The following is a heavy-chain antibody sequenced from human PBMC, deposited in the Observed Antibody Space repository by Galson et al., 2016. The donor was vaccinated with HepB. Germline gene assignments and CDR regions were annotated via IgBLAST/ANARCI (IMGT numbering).Heavy chain of an antibody. J-gene: IGHJ4*02. Sequence: SGAEVKKPGESLKISCKGSGYRFSSYYIAWVRQMPGKGLEWMGIIYPGDSDTRYSPSFQGQVTISADKSITTAYLQWSSLKASDTAIHYCARSFQAYYFDYWGQGALVTVSS. V-gene: IGHV5-51*01. CDR3: ARSFQAYYFDY. CDR1: GYRFSSYY. CDR2: IYPGDSDT.